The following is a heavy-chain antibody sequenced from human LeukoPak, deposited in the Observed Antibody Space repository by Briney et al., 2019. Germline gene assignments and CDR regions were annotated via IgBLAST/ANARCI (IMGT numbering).Heavy chain of an antibody. Sequence: GGSLRLSCAASGFNFRTSSMHWVRQAPGKGLEWVSFIRDDGSNKYYVDSVKGRFTISRDNSKNTLFLQINSLRAEDTAVYYCAKGPLPGSFDQWGQGTLVTVSS. CDR2: IRDDGSNK. CDR1: GFNFRTSS. V-gene: IGHV3-30*02. J-gene: IGHJ4*02. CDR3: AKGPLPGSFDQ. D-gene: IGHD7-27*01.